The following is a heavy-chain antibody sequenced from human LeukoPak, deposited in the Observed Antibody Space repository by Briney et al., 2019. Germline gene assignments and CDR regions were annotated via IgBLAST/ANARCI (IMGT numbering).Heavy chain of an antibody. CDR3: TTERCSGGSCYPFDY. V-gene: IGHV3-15*01. Sequence: GGSLRLSCAASGFTFSNAWMSWVRQAPGKGLEWVGRIKSKTDGGTTDYAAPVKGRFTISRDDSKNTLYLQMNSLKTEDTAVYYCTTERCSGGSCYPFDYWGQGTLVTVSS. D-gene: IGHD2-15*01. J-gene: IGHJ4*02. CDR2: IKSKTDGGTT. CDR1: GFTFSNAW.